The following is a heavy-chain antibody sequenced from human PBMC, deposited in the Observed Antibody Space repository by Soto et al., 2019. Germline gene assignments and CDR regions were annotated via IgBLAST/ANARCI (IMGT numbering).Heavy chain of an antibody. CDR3: ASKVRGSRPYDY. Sequence: GGSLRLSCAASGFTFSTYSMSWVRQAPGKGLEWVSVISGDSITTKYADSVKGRFTISRDNSKNTLYLQMSSLRAEDTAVYYCASKVRGSRPYDYWGQGTLVTVSS. D-gene: IGHD5-12*01. J-gene: IGHJ4*02. V-gene: IGHV3-23*01. CDR2: ISGDSITT. CDR1: GFTFSTYS.